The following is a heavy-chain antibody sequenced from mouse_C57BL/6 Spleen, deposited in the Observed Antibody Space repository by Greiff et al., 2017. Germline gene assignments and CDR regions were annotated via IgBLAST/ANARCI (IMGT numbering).Heavy chain of an antibody. V-gene: IGHV1-15*01. D-gene: IGHD2-5*01. CDR3: TRCRSNYEGGYFDY. J-gene: IGHJ2*01. CDR1: GYTFTDYE. Sequence: VQLQQSGAELVRPGASVTLSCKASGYTFTDYEMHWVKQTPVHGLEWIGAIDPETGGTAYNQKFKGKAILTADKSSSTAYMELRSLTSEDSAVYYCTRCRSNYEGGYFDYWGQGTTLTVSS. CDR2: IDPETGGT.